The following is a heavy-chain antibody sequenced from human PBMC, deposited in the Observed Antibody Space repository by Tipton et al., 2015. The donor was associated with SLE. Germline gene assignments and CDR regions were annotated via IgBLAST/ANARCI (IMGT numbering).Heavy chain of an antibody. CDR1: GGSISSHY. CDR2: IYYSGST. D-gene: IGHD3-3*01. J-gene: IGHJ6*02. Sequence: TLSLTCAVYGGSISSHYWSWIRQPPGKGLEWIGYIYYSGSTNYNPSLKSRVTISVDTSKNQFSLKLSSVTAADTAVYYCARDPYYDGAGDVWGQGTTVTVSS. V-gene: IGHV4-59*11. CDR3: ARDPYYDGAGDV.